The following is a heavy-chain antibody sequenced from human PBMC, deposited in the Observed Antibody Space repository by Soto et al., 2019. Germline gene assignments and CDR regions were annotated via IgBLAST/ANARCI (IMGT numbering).Heavy chain of an antibody. V-gene: IGHV3-74*01. J-gene: IGHJ4*02. CDR1: GFTFSSYW. CDR2: INSDGSST. D-gene: IGHD6-19*01. Sequence: PGGSLRLSCAASGFTFSSYWMHWVRQAPGKGLVWVSRINSDGSSTSYADSVKGRFTISRDNAKNTLYLQMNSLRAEDTAVYYCARAPGGIAVAAYFDYWGQGTLVTLSS. CDR3: ARAPGGIAVAAYFDY.